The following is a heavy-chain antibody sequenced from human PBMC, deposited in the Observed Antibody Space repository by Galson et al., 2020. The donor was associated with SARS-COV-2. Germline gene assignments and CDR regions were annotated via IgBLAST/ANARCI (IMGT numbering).Heavy chain of an antibody. CDR1: GFTFTRYW. CDR2: IKQDGSEK. V-gene: IGHV3-7*01. J-gene: IGHJ4*02. Sequence: QLGESLKISCAASGFTFTRYWMSWVRQAPGKGLEWVANIKQDGSEKYYVDSVRGRLTISRDNAKNSVYLQINSLRVEDTGVYYCAREDVAVPGGDYWGQGTLVTVSS. CDR3: AREDVAVPGGDY. D-gene: IGHD6-19*01.